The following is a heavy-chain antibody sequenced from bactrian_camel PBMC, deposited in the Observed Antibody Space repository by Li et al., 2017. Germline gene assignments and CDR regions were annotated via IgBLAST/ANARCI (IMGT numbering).Heavy chain of an antibody. V-gene: IGHV3S40*01. CDR3: TTDGTSYSDYVNH. Sequence: VQLVESGGGLVQPGGSLRLSCAASGFTFSDHDMSWVRQAPGKGLEWVSGINSSGGSTYYADSVKGRFTISRDNAQNTLYLQMNGLKTEDTAVYYCTTDGTSYSDYVNHWGQGTQVTVS. CDR1: GFTFSDHD. J-gene: IGHJ4*01. D-gene: IGHD7*01. CDR2: INSSGGST.